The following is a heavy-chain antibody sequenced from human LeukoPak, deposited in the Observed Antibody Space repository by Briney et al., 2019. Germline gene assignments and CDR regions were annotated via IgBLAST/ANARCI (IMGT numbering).Heavy chain of an antibody. CDR1: GYTFTSYG. J-gene: IGHJ5*02. V-gene: IGHV1-2*02. Sequence: ASVRVSCKASGYTFTSYGISWVRQAPGQGLEWMGWINPNTGGTNFAQKFQGRVTMTRDTSISTASMELSRLTFDDTAVYYCAREFPSSSNWYAKWFDPWGQGTLVTVSS. CDR2: INPNTGGT. CDR3: AREFPSSSNWYAKWFDP. D-gene: IGHD6-13*01.